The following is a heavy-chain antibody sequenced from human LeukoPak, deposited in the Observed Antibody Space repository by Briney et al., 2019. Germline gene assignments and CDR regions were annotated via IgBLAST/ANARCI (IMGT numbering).Heavy chain of an antibody. Sequence: GGSLRLSCAASGFTFSSYAMSWVRQAPGKGLEWVSAIGGSGDNTYYADSVKGRFTISRDNSKNTLYLQMNSLRAEDTAVYYCAKEGYYNFWSGYPDFDSWGQGTLVTVSS. D-gene: IGHD3-3*01. J-gene: IGHJ4*02. CDR3: AKEGYYNFWSGYPDFDS. CDR2: IGGSGDNT. CDR1: GFTFSSYA. V-gene: IGHV3-23*01.